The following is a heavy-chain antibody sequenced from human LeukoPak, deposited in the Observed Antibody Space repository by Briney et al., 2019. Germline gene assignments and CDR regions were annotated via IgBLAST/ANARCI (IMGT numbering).Heavy chain of an antibody. Sequence: GGSLRLSCAASGFTFSSYEMNWVRQAPGKGLEWVSYISSSGSTIYYADSVNGRFTMSRDNAKNSLYLQMNSLRAEDTAVYYCARGYSSGPLSDDAFDIWGQGTLVTVSS. CDR2: ISSSGSTI. V-gene: IGHV3-48*03. J-gene: IGHJ3*02. D-gene: IGHD6-19*01. CDR3: ARGYSSGPLSDDAFDI. CDR1: GFTFSSYE.